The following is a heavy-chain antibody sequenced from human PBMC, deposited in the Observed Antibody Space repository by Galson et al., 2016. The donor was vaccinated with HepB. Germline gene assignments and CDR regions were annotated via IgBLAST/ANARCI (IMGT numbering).Heavy chain of an antibody. Sequence: SETLSLTCTVSGGFISTYYWGWIRQPPGKGLEWIGSVYYTGSTYYNPSLKSRVTISEDTSKNQFSLKLSSVTAADTAVYYCARHVLAYYYAMDVWGQGTTVTVSS. J-gene: IGHJ6*02. CDR1: GGFISTYY. CDR2: VYYTGST. V-gene: IGHV4-39*01. CDR3: ARHVLAYYYAMDV.